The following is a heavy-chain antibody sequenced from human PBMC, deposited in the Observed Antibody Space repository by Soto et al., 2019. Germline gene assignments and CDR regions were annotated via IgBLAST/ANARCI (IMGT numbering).Heavy chain of an antibody. V-gene: IGHV1-18*01. CDR1: GYKFNSFG. D-gene: IGHD3-3*01. Sequence: QVQLMQSGAEVKKPGASINVSCQASGYKFNSFGIAWVRQAPGQGLEWLGWISAYNGNTNYTQKLQGRVTLTTDTPTTTAYMELRSLRSDDTAIFYCARAIGDFWNGHHIYMDVWGKGTTVIVTS. CDR2: ISAYNGNT. J-gene: IGHJ6*03. CDR3: ARAIGDFWNGHHIYMDV.